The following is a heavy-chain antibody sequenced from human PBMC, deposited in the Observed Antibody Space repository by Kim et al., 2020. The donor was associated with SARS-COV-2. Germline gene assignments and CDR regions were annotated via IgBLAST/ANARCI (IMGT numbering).Heavy chain of an antibody. D-gene: IGHD4-17*01. V-gene: IGHV6-1*01. Sequence: VSLRSRITINPDTSKNQFSLQLNSVTPEDTAVYYCARERDYGGNSADFDYWGQGTLVTVSS. J-gene: IGHJ4*02. CDR3: ARERDYGGNSADFDY.